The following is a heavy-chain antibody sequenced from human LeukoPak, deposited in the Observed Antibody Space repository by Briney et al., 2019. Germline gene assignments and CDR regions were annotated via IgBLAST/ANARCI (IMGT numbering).Heavy chain of an antibody. CDR2: ISSSGSTI. D-gene: IGHD6-13*01. CDR3: ARGFIAAAAYFDY. V-gene: IGHV3-48*03. J-gene: IGHJ4*02. Sequence: GGSLRLSCAASGFTFSNYETNWVRQAPGKGLEWVSYISSSGSTIYYADSVKGRFTISRDNAKNSLYLQMNSLRAEDTAVYYCARGFIAAAAYFDYWGQGTLVTVSS. CDR1: GFTFSNYE.